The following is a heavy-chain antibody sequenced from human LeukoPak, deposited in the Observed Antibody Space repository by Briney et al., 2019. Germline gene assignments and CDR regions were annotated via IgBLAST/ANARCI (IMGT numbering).Heavy chain of an antibody. Sequence: PGGSLRLSCAASGFTFNSYGIHWVRQAPGTGLEWVAVIWYDGNNKYYADSVKGRFTISRDSSKNTMYLQMNSLRAEDTAVYYCAREHTTVTSLLDYWGQGTLVTVSS. J-gene: IGHJ4*02. V-gene: IGHV3-33*01. CDR3: AREHTTVTSLLDY. CDR1: GFTFNSYG. CDR2: IWYDGNNK. D-gene: IGHD4-17*01.